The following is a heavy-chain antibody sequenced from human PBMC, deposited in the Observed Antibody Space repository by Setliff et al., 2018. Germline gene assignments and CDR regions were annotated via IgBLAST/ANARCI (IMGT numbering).Heavy chain of an antibody. V-gene: IGHV4-61*02. Sequence: SETLSLTCTVSGGSISSGSYYWSWIRQPAGKGLEWIGRIYTSGSTNYNPSLKSRVTKAVDTSKNQFSLKLSPVTAADTAVYYCARDIRYYYGSGSYYTDWFDPWGQGPLVT. CDR1: GGSISSGSYY. D-gene: IGHD3-10*01. J-gene: IGHJ5*02. CDR3: ARDIRYYYGSGSYYTDWFDP. CDR2: IYTSGST.